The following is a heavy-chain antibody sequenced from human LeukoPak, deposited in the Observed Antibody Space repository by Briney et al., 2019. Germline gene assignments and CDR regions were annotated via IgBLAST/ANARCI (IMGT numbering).Heavy chain of an antibody. J-gene: IGHJ4*02. V-gene: IGHV3-7*05. CDR2: IKEDGSEK. D-gene: IGHD3-9*01. CDR1: GITFNRFA. Sequence: GGSLRLSCAASGITFNRFAMSWVRQAPGKGLEWVANIKEDGSEKYYVDSVKGRLTISRDNAKNSLYLQMNSLRAEDTAVYYCARLNDWRFDYWGQGTLVTVSS. CDR3: ARLNDWRFDY.